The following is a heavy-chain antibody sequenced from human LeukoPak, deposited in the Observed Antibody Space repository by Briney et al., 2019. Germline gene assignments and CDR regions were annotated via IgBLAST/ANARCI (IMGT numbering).Heavy chain of an antibody. CDR2: IKEDGSEK. J-gene: IGHJ4*02. V-gene: IGHV3-7*01. CDR1: GFTFSSSW. CDR3: ARGRITMT. D-gene: IGHD3-22*01. Sequence: GGSLRLSCATSGFTFSSSWMTWVRQAPGKGLEWAANIKEDGSEKYYVDSVKGRFTISRDNAKNSLYLQMNSLRAEDTAVYYCARGRITMTWGQGTVVTVSS.